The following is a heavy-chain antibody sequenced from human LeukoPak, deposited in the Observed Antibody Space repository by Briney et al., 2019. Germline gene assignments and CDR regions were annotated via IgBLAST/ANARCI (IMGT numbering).Heavy chain of an antibody. CDR2: ISWNSGSI. D-gene: IGHD5-18*01. V-gene: IGHV3-9*01. J-gene: IGHJ4*02. CDR3: ARGRYSYGPIDY. CDR1: GFTFDDYA. Sequence: GGSLRLSCAASGFTFDDYAMHWVRQAPGKGLEWVSGISWNSGSIGYADSVKGRFTIPRDNAKNTLYLQMDSLRAEDTAVYYCARGRYSYGPIDYWGQGTLVTVSS.